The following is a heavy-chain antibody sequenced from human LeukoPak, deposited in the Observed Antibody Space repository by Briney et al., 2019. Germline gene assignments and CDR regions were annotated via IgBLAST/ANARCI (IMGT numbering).Heavy chain of an antibody. CDR2: ISYDGSNK. J-gene: IGHJ6*04. V-gene: IGHV3-30*04. D-gene: IGHD2-21*01. CDR1: GFTFSSYA. Sequence: GGSLRLSCAASGFTFSSYAVHWVRQAPGKGLEWVAVISYDGSNKYYAGSVKGRFTISRDNSKNTLYLQMDSLRAEDTAVYYCARDGGETYSDYYGMDVWGKGTTVTVSS. CDR3: ARDGGETYSDYYGMDV.